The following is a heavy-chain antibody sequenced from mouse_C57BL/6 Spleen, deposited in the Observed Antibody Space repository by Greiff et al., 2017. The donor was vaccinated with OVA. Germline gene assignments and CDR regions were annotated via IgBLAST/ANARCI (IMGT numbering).Heavy chain of an antibody. V-gene: IGHV1-53*01. CDR1: GYTFTSYW. CDR3: AKAYSSDSFSY. Sequence: VQLQQPGPELVKPGASVKMSCKASGYTFTSYWMHWVKQRPGQGLEWIGNINPSNGDTNYNEKFKSKATLTVDKSSSTAYMQLSSLTSEFSADYYCAKAYSSDSFSYWGQGTLVTVSS. CDR2: INPSNGDT. J-gene: IGHJ3*01. D-gene: IGHD2-12*01.